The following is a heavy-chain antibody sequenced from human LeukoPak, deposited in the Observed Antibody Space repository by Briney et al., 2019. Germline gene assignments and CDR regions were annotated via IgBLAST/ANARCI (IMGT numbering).Heavy chain of an antibody. Sequence: ASVKVSCKASGYTFTDYYIHWVRQAPGLGLELMAWINPKSGGTNYAQKLQGRVTMTRDTSINTVYMELSRLRSDDTAVYYCARGRDSGSHTYYFDFWGQGTLVTISS. J-gene: IGHJ4*02. CDR1: GYTFTDYY. CDR3: ARGRDSGSHTYYFDF. CDR2: INPKSGGT. D-gene: IGHD1-26*01. V-gene: IGHV1-2*02.